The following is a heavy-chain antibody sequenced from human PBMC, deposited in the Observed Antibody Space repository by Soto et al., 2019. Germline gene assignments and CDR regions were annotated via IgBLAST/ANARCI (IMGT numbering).Heavy chain of an antibody. CDR1: GFTFSSYG. J-gene: IGHJ3*02. V-gene: IGHV3-30*18. D-gene: IGHD1-7*01. CDR2: ISYDGSNK. Sequence: QVQLVESGGGVVQPGRSLRLSCAASGFTFSSYGMQWVRQAPGKGLEWVAVISYDGSNKYYADSVKGRFTISRDNSKNTLYLQMNSLRAEDTAVYYCAKDQGLELLYPAFDIWGQGTMVTVSS. CDR3: AKDQGLELLYPAFDI.